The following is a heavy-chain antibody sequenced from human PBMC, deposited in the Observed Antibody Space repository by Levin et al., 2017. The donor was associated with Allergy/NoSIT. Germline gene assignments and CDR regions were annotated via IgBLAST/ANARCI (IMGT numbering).Heavy chain of an antibody. D-gene: IGHD6-19*01. V-gene: IGHV3-23*01. Sequence: GGSLRLSCAASGFTFSSYAMSWVRQAPGKGLEWVSAISGSGGSTYYADSVKGRFTISRDNSKNTLYLQMNSLRAEDTAVYYCAKDPLGIIAVAGTFDYWGQGTLVTVSS. CDR2: ISGSGGST. CDR3: AKDPLGIIAVAGTFDY. CDR1: GFTFSSYA. J-gene: IGHJ4*02.